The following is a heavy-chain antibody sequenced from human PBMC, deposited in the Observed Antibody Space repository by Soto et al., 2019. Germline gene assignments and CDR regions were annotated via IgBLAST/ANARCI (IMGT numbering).Heavy chain of an antibody. CDR1: GFTFSSYA. CDR3: ARGVGGRDGYSFDY. V-gene: IGHV3-64*02. CDR2: ISSNGGST. Sequence: GGSLRLSCAASGFTFSSYAMHWVRQAPGKGLEYVSAISSNGGSTYYADSVKGRFTISRDNSKNTLYLQMGSLRAEDMAVYYCARGVGGRDGYSFDYWGQGTLVTVSS. D-gene: IGHD4-4*01. J-gene: IGHJ4*02.